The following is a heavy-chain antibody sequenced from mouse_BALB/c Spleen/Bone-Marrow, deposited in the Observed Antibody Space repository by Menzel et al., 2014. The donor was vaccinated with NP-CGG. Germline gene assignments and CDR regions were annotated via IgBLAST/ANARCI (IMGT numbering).Heavy chain of an antibody. CDR1: GFNIKHYY. V-gene: IGHV14-4*02. Sequence: EVKLVESGAELVRSGASVKLSCPASGFNIKHYYIHWVKQRPEQGLEWIGWIDPENGDTEYAPKFQGKATMTADTSSNTAYLQLSSLSSEDTAVYYCMTSTFMTADSWGHSTTLTVSA. D-gene: IGHD2-1*01. CDR2: IDPENGDT. CDR3: MTSTFMTADS. J-gene: IGHJ2*01.